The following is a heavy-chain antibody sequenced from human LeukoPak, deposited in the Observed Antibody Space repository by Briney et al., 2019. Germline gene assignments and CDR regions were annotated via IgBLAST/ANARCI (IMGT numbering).Heavy chain of an antibody. D-gene: IGHD5-24*01. CDR1: GFTFSIYS. V-gene: IGHV3-48*01. CDR3: AREVVGTGYNSFDY. Sequence: GGSLRLSCLGPGFTFSIYSMNWLRQAPGKGLEWLSYISTGSSTIVYADSMKGRITISRDNAKNSLYLQIEGLRGDDTAIYYCAREVVGTGYNSFDYWGQGTLVAVTS. J-gene: IGHJ4*02. CDR2: ISTGSSTI.